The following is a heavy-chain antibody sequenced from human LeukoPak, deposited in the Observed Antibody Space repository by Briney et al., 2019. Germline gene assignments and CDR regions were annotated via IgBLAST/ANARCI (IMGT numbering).Heavy chain of an antibody. CDR1: GGSMSSYY. Sequence: SETLSLACTVSGGSMSSYYWSWIRQPPGKGLEWIGYTYYSGNTNCNPSLKSRVTISVDTSKNQFSLKVSSVTAADTAVYYCARVFHDSSGYPFDYWGQGTLVTVSS. CDR3: ARVFHDSSGYPFDY. J-gene: IGHJ4*02. CDR2: TYYSGNT. D-gene: IGHD3-22*01. V-gene: IGHV4-59*01.